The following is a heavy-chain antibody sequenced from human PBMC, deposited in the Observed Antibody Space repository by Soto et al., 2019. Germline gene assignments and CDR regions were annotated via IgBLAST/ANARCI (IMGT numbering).Heavy chain of an antibody. J-gene: IGHJ4*02. V-gene: IGHV3-15*01. CDR2: IKSKRDGETT. D-gene: IGHD3-16*01. CDR1: GFTFSGAW. CDR3: STVQPWAPIWAHLDY. Sequence: DVQLVESGGDFVKPGGSLRLSCAVSGFTFSGAWMSWVRQAPGKGLEWVGRIKSKRDGETTDYTAPVKGIFTISRDDSKNSLYQQKNSRKDENTALYYCSTVQPWAPIWAHLDYWGQGTLVTVSS.